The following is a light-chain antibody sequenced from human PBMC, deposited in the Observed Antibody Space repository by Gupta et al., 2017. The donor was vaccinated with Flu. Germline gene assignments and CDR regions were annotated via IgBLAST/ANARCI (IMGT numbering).Light chain of an antibody. Sequence: DIKMTQSPSSLSASVGDRVSITCRASQSISTSLNWYQHKPGKAPRLLISAASSLRGGVPSRFSGSGSGTEFTLTLSKLQPEDFATYFCQQTDSAPPHFGQGTKLEIK. CDR2: AAS. J-gene: IGKJ2*01. CDR3: QQTDSAPPH. V-gene: IGKV1-39*01. CDR1: QSISTS.